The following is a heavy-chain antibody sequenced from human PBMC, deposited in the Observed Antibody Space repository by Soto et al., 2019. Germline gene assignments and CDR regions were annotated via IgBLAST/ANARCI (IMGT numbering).Heavy chain of an antibody. Sequence: GGSLRLSCAASGFTFSSYSMNWVRQAPGKGLEWVSYISSSGSTIYYADSVKGRFTIPRDNAKNSLYLQMNSLRDEDTAVYYWGRNKRMVYAINFNKGGQETLFTLSS. J-gene: IGHJ4*02. D-gene: IGHD2-8*01. CDR2: ISSSGSTI. V-gene: IGHV3-48*02. CDR3: GRNKRMVYAINFNK. CDR1: GFTFSSYS.